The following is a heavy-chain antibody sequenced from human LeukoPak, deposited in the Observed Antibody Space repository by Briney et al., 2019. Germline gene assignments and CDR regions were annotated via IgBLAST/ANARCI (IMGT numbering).Heavy chain of an antibody. CDR2: IIPIFGTA. Sequence: SVKVSCKASGGTFSSDAISWVRQAPGQGLEWMGGIIPIFGTANYAQKFQGRVTITTDESTSIAYMELSSLRSEDTAVYYCASSSNWNYIMAYWGQGTLVTVSS. D-gene: IGHD1-7*01. CDR1: GGTFSSDA. CDR3: ASSSNWNYIMAY. V-gene: IGHV1-69*05. J-gene: IGHJ4*02.